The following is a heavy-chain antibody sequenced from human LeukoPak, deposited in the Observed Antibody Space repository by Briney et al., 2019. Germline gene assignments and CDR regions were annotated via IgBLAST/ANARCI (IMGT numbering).Heavy chain of an antibody. CDR3: ARDLRLDP. V-gene: IGHV4-59*01. CDR2: SYYTGST. CDR1: GGSMRSYY. Sequence: SETLSLTCSVSGGSMRSYYWSWIRQPPGKGLEWIGYSYYTGSTNYNPSLKSRVTISVDTSKNQFSLKLNSVTAADTAVYYCARDLRLDPWGQGTLVTVSS. J-gene: IGHJ5*02.